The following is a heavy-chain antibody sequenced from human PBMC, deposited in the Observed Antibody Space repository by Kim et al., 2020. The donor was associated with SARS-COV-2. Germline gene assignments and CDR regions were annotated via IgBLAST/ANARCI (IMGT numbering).Heavy chain of an antibody. Sequence: GGSLRLSCAASELTVSRNHMNWVRQAPGKGLEWVSGIYSGGSTSYADFVKDRFTISRDAYKNTVQLQMNSLRADDTAVYYCASNPLGDGYSFSDYWGQGTLVTVSS. CDR1: ELTVSRNH. D-gene: IGHD4-4*01. V-gene: IGHV3-53*01. J-gene: IGHJ4*02. CDR3: ASNPLGDGYSFSDY. CDR2: IYSGGST.